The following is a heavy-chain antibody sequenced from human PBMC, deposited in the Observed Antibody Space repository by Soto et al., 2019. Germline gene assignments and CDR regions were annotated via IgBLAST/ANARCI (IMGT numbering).Heavy chain of an antibody. J-gene: IGHJ6*02. D-gene: IGHD2-2*01. V-gene: IGHV1-69*06. Sequence: SVKVSCKASGGTFSSYAISWVRQAPGQGLEWMGGIIPIFGTANYAQKFQGRVTITADKSTSTAYMELSSLRSGDTAVYYCARGGDIVVVPAAKENYYGMDVWGQGTTVTVS. CDR2: IIPIFGTA. CDR1: GGTFSSYA. CDR3: ARGGDIVVVPAAKENYYGMDV.